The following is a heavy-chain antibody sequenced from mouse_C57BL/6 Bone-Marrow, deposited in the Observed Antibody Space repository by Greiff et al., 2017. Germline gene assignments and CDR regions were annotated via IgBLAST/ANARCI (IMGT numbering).Heavy chain of an antibody. Sequence: EVKLVESGGGLVQPGGSLKLSCAASGFTFSDYGMAWVRQAPRKGPAWVAFISNLAYSIYYADTVTGRFTISRENAKNTLYLEMSRLRSEDTAMYYCARQDYGSSYDYSMDYWGQGTSVTVSS. V-gene: IGHV5-15*01. CDR1: GFTFSDYG. D-gene: IGHD1-1*01. CDR2: ISNLAYSI. CDR3: ARQDYGSSYDYSMDY. J-gene: IGHJ4*01.